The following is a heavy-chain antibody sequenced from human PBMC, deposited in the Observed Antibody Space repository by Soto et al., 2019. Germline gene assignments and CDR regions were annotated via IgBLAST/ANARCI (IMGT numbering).Heavy chain of an antibody. V-gene: IGHV1-2*04. CDR1: GYTFTGYY. CDR3: ARGVLETHVTWEKLRYFDWPNRKDNWFDP. J-gene: IGHJ5*02. Sequence: ASVKVSCKASGYTFTGYYMHWVRQAPGQGLEWMGWINPNSGGTNYAQKFQGWVTMTRDTSISTAYMELSRLRSDDTAVYYCARGVLETHVTWEKLRYFDWPNRKDNWFDPWGQGTLVTVSS. CDR2: INPNSGGT. D-gene: IGHD3-9*01.